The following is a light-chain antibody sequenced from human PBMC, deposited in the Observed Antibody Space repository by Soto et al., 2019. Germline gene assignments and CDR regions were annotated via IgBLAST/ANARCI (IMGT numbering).Light chain of an antibody. CDR1: ISNIGVNY. CDR3: ATWDSNLRAVV. J-gene: IGLJ2*01. CDR2: EHN. Sequence: QSVLTQPPSVSVAPGLKVTISCSGSISNIGVNYVSWYQQVPGTAPKLLIYEHNKRPSGIPDRFSGSTSGTSATLGITGLQTGDGGDYYCATWDSNLRAVVFGGGTKLTVL. V-gene: IGLV1-51*01.